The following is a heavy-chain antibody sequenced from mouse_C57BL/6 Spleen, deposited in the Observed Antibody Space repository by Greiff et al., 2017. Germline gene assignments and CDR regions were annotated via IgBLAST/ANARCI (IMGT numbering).Heavy chain of an antibody. Sequence: EVQGVESGGGLVKPGGSLKLSCAASGFTFSSYAMSWVRQTPEKRLEWVATISDGGSYTYYPDKVKGRFTISRDKTKNNLYLQMSKLKSEDTAMYYSARATVTWDFEVWGTGTTVTVSS. J-gene: IGHJ1*03. CDR1: GFTFSSYA. CDR2: ISDGGSYT. V-gene: IGHV5-4*01. CDR3: ARATVTWDFEV. D-gene: IGHD4-1*02.